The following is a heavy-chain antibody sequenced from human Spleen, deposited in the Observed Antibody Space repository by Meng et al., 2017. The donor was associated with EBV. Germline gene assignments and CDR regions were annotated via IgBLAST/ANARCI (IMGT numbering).Heavy chain of an antibody. CDR1: GYPFTNYG. J-gene: IGHJ5*02. CDR3: ASLKDYSSGSTS. CDR2: INTYNGNT. Sequence: VHLVQSGAEGKKPGASVKVSCKSSGYPFTNYGLSWVRQALGQGLEWMGWINTYNGNTNFAQKFQDRLTISADTSTTTVYMELSSLRSEDTAVYFCASLKDYSSGSTSWGQGTLVTVSS. D-gene: IGHD6-19*01. V-gene: IGHV1-18*01.